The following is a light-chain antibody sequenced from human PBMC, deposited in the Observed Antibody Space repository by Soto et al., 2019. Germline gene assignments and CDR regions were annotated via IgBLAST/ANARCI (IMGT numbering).Light chain of an antibody. CDR3: QQRSNWPVT. J-gene: IGKJ1*01. CDR1: QSVSSY. CDR2: DAS. Sequence: EIVLTQSPGTPSLSPGERATLSCRASQSVSSYLARYQQKPGQAPRLLIYDASTRATGISARFSGSGSGTDFTLTISSLEPEDFAVYYCQQRSNWPVTFGQGTKVDI. V-gene: IGKV3-11*01.